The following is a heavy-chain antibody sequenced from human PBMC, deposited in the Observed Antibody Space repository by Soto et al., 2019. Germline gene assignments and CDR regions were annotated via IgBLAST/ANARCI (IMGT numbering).Heavy chain of an antibody. CDR2: INAGNGNT. CDR1: GYTFTGYY. D-gene: IGHD4-17*01. J-gene: IGHJ5*02. V-gene: IGHV1-3*01. CDR3: ARDRLTTVTSNWFDP. Sequence: ASVKVSCKASGYTFTGYYMHWVRQAPGQRLEWMGWINAGNGNTKYSQKFQGRVTITRDTSASTAYMELSSLRSEDTAVYYCARDRLTTVTSNWFDPWGQGTLVTVSS.